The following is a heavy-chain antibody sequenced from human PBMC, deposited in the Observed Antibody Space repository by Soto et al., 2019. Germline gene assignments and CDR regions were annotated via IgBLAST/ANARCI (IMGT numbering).Heavy chain of an antibody. D-gene: IGHD3-10*01. V-gene: IGHV1-2*02. CDR3: ARDRFGETYLDP. J-gene: IGHJ5*02. Sequence: ASVKVSCKASGYTFTGYYMHWVRQAPGQGLEWMGWINPNSGGTNYAQKFQGRVTMTRDTSISTAYVELSRLRSDDTAVYYCARDRFGETYLDPWGQGTLVTVSS. CDR1: GYTFTGYY. CDR2: INPNSGGT.